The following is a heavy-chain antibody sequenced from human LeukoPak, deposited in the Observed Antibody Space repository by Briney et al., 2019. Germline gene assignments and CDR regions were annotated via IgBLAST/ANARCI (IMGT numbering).Heavy chain of an antibody. J-gene: IGHJ4*02. CDR3: ARGASRSFDY. V-gene: IGHV4-4*07. Sequence: NPSETLSLTCTVSGGSISSYYWSWIRQPAGKGLEWIGRIYTSGSTSYDPSLKSRVTISVDTSKNQFSLKLSSVTAADTAVYYCARGASRSFDYWGQGTLVTVSS. CDR1: GGSISSYY. CDR2: IYTSGST.